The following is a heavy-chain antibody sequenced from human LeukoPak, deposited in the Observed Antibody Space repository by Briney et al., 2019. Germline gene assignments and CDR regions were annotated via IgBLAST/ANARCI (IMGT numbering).Heavy chain of an antibody. CDR2: ISDSGAKA. Sequence: PGGSLRLSCAASGFTFSNCGMSWVRQAPGKGLEWVSSISDSGAKAYYADSVKGRCTISRDNSKNTLYLQMNSLRPEDTSVYYCARSPTSWYFDYWGQGTLVTVSS. J-gene: IGHJ4*02. CDR1: GFTFSNCG. V-gene: IGHV3-23*01. CDR3: ARSPTSWYFDY. D-gene: IGHD2-2*01.